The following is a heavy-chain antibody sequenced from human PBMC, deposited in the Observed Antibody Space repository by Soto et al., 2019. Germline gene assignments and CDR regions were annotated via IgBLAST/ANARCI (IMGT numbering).Heavy chain of an antibody. CDR1: GFSFTGYY. D-gene: IGHD3-16*01. CDR2: INAHSGGT. J-gene: IGHJ5*02. Sequence: ASVKVSCKASGFSFTGYYIHWLRQAPGQVLEWMGWINAHSGGTEYAQKFQGRVTLTRDTSIATSYLTLTSLTSDDTALYYCAKDLTRQPAYWLDPWGQGTKLTVSS. CDR3: AKDLTRQPAYWLDP. V-gene: IGHV1-2*02.